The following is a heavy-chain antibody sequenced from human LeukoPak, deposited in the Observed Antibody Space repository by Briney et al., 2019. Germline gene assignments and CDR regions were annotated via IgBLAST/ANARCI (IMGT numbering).Heavy chain of an antibody. CDR1: GFIFSNDA. J-gene: IGHJ4*02. V-gene: IGHV3-30*18. CDR2: VSYDGNLQ. D-gene: IGHD4-17*01. Sequence: GGSLRLSCAASGFIFSNDAIHWVRQAPGKGLEWVAAVSYDGNLQHYADAVKGRFTVSRDNSKNTVFLQINSLRTDAPAVYWCVKVYPTVTTSSVLGSWGQGTLVTVSS. CDR3: VKVYPTVTTSSVLGS.